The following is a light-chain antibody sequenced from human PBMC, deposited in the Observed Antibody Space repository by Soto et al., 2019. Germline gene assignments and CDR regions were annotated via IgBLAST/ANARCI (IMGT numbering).Light chain of an antibody. J-gene: IGLJ3*02. Sequence: QSALTQPASASGSPGQSVTISCTGTSSDVGAYKYVSWYQQYPGKAPKLMIYEVSKRPSGVPDRFSGSKSGNTASLTVSGVQPADEADYYYSSYVGSNIWVFGGGTKLTVL. CDR3: SSYVGSNIWV. CDR2: EVS. CDR1: SSDVGAYKY. V-gene: IGLV2-8*01.